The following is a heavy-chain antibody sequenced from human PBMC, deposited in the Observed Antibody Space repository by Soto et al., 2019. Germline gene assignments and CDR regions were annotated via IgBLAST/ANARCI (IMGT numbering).Heavy chain of an antibody. D-gene: IGHD2-15*01. Sequence: GGSLRLSCAASGFTFINYAMSWVRQAPWKGLEWVSAISGSGGSTYYADSVKGRFTISRDNSKNTLYLQMNSLRAEDTAVYYCAKSPAQYCSGGSCYLDYWGQGT. CDR1: GFTFINYA. V-gene: IGHV3-23*01. CDR2: ISGSGGST. CDR3: AKSPAQYCSGGSCYLDY. J-gene: IGHJ4*02.